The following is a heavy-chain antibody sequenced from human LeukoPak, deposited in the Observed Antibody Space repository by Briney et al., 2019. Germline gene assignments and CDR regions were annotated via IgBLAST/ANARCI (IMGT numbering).Heavy chain of an antibody. J-gene: IGHJ1*01. D-gene: IGHD3-22*01. CDR1: GGSISSYY. CDR3: ARQYYYDGSGPFQH. V-gene: IGHV4-59*08. Sequence: TPSETLSLTCTVSGGSISSYYWSWIRQPPGKGLEWIGYIYYSGSTYYYNPSLKSRVTMSVDTPKNQFSLKLSSVTAADTAVYYCARQYYYDGSGPFQHWGQGTLVTVSS. CDR2: IYYSGSTY.